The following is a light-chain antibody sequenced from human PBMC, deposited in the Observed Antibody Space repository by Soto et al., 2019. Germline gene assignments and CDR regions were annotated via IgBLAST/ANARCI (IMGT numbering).Light chain of an antibody. V-gene: IGLV2-14*01. CDR3: SSYTSSNTYV. J-gene: IGLJ1*01. CDR1: SSDVGGYNY. Sequence: QSVLTQPASVSGSPGQSITISCTGTSSDVGGYNYVSWYQQHPGKAPKLMIYDVSNRPSGVSSRFSASKSGNTASLTISGLQAEDEADYYCSSYTSSNTYVFGTGTKLTVL. CDR2: DVS.